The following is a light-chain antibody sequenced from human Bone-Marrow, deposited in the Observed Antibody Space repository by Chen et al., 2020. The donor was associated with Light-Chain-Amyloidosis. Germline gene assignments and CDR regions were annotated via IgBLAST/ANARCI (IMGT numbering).Light chain of an antibody. Sequence: QSALTQPASVSGSPGQSTTISCTGTSGDVGTYNYLSWYQQHPGKAPKVMIYAVSKRPSGVSNRVSGSRSGNTASLTSSGLQAEDEADYYCSSFTSSSSYVFGPGTKVTVL. CDR1: SGDVGTYNY. CDR2: AVS. J-gene: IGLJ1*01. V-gene: IGLV2-14*01. CDR3: SSFTSSSSYV.